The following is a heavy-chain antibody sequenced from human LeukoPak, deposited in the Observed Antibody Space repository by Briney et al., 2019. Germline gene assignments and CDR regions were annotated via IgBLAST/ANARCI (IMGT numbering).Heavy chain of an antibody. J-gene: IGHJ4*02. V-gene: IGHV3-23*01. CDR1: GFTFSSYG. CDR2: ISGYGGST. D-gene: IGHD3-10*01. Sequence: GGSLRLSCAASGFTFSSYGMSWVRQAPGKGLEWVSAISGYGGSTYFADSVKGRFTISRDNSKNTLYLQMNSLRAEDTAVYYCAKSLLLWFGGFDYWGQGTLVTVSS. CDR3: AKSLLLWFGGFDY.